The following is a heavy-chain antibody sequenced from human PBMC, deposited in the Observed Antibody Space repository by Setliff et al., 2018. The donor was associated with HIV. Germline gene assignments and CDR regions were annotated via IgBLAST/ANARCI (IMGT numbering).Heavy chain of an antibody. D-gene: IGHD6-25*01. CDR3: ARVLPYNSALDN. CDR1: GFTLGNTY. CDR2: LYGSGDS. J-gene: IGHJ4*02. V-gene: IGHV3-66*02. Sequence: GGSLRLSCAASGFTLGNTYMAWVRQAPGKRPEWVSTLYGSGDSYHADSVKGRFTLSRDTSKNTMYLQMNSLRREDTAVNYCARVLPYNSALDNWGRGTLGTVSS.